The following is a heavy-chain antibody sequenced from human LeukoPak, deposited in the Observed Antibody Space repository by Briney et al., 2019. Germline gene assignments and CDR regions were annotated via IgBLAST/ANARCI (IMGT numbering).Heavy chain of an antibody. D-gene: IGHD3-22*01. V-gene: IGHV4-39*01. J-gene: IGHJ4*02. CDR1: GGSISSSSYY. CDR3: AGYYYYDSSVDY. CDR2: IYYSGST. Sequence: PSETLSLTCTVSGGSISSSSYYWGWIRQPPGKGLEWIGSIYYSGSTYYNPSLKSRVTISVDTSKNQFSLKLSSVTAADTAVYYCAGYYYYDSSVDYWGQGTLVTVSS.